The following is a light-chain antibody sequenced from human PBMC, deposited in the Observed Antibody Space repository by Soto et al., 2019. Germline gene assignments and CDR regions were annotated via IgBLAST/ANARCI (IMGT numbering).Light chain of an antibody. Sequence: EIKITQSPSSLSASVGDRVTITGRASQSISSYLNRYQPKQANAPKIQSYDASGLESGVTSRFSGCGSGTEFTLTIWHLQPDEFATYYCQQYKSYWTFGQGTKVDI. CDR3: QQYKSYWT. CDR1: QSISSY. J-gene: IGKJ1*01. V-gene: IGKV1-5*01. CDR2: DAS.